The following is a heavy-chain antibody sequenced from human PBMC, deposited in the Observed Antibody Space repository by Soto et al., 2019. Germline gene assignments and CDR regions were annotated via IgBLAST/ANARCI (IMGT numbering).Heavy chain of an antibody. D-gene: IGHD2-15*01. CDR3: ARGRLISLYYFHY. CDR1: GFTFSNYD. V-gene: IGHV3-13*01. CDR2: IGTAGDT. J-gene: IGHJ4*02. Sequence: GGSLRLSCAASGFTFSNYDMHWVRQVTGKGLEWVSTIGTAGDTYYPGSVKGRFTISRENAKNSLYLQMNSLRAEDTAVYYCARGRLISLYYFHYWGQGTLVTSPQ.